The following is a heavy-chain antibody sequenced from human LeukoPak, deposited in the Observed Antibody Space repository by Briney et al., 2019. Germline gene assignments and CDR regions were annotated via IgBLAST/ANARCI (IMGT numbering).Heavy chain of an antibody. CDR2: IHTSGST. D-gene: IGHD3-10*01. J-gene: IGHJ5*02. CDR1: GGSISSYY. CDR3: ARGGEGHYYGSGSYYPNWFDP. V-gene: IGHV4-4*07. Sequence: SETLSLTCTVSGGSISSYYWSWIRQPAGKGLEWIGRIHTSGSTNYNPSLKSRVTMSVDTSKNQFSLKLSSVTAADTAVYYCARGGEGHYYGSGSYYPNWFDPWGQGTLVTVSS.